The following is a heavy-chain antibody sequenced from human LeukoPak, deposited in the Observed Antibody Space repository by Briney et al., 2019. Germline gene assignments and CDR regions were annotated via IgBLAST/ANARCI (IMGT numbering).Heavy chain of an antibody. Sequence: GGSLRLSCAASGFTFSGYLMSWVRQAPGKGLEWVSVGSGSGSNTYYTDSVKGRFTISRDNSKNTLDLQMNSLRAEDTAIYYCAEGQSSSWSSFFQHWGQGALVTVSS. CDR1: GFTFSGYL. D-gene: IGHD6-13*01. V-gene: IGHV3-23*01. CDR3: AEGQSSSWSSFFQH. CDR2: GSGSGSNT. J-gene: IGHJ1*01.